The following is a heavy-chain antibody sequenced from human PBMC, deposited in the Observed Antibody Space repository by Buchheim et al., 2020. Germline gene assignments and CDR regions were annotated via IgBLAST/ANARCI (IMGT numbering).Heavy chain of an antibody. CDR2: ISGSGGST. CDR3: ARGGSAAGKH. J-gene: IGHJ1*01. D-gene: IGHD6-13*01. CDR1: GFAFSSYA. Sequence: EVQLLESGGGLVQPGGSLRLSCAASGFAFSSYAMRWVRQAPGKGLEWVSAISGSGGSTYYPDSVKGRFTISRDNSKYPLSLQMNSLRAEDTAVYYCARGGSAAGKHWGQGTL. V-gene: IGHV3-23*01.